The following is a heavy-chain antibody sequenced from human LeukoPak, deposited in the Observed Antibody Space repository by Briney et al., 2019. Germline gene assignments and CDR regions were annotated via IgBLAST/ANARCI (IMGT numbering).Heavy chain of an antibody. CDR3: ARSITILGVAKPNWFDP. CDR1: GGTFSSYA. V-gene: IGHV1-69*01. Sequence: ASVKVSCKASGGTFSSYAISWVRQAPGQGLEWMGGIIPIFGTANYAQKFQGRVTITADESTSTAYMELSSLRSEDTAVYYCARSITILGVAKPNWFDPWGQGTLVTASS. CDR2: IIPIFGTA. J-gene: IGHJ5*02. D-gene: IGHD3-3*01.